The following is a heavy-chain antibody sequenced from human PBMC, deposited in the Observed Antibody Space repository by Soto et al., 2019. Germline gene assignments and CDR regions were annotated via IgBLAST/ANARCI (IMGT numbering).Heavy chain of an antibody. J-gene: IGHJ4*02. V-gene: IGHV3-9*01. D-gene: IGHD2-15*01. CDR2: ISWNSGSI. Sequence: EVQLVESGGGLVQPGRSLRLACAASGFTFDDYAMHWVRQAPGKGLEWVSGISWNSGSIGYADSVKGRFTISRDNAKNSLYLQMNSLRAEDTALYYCAKAGPRYCSGGSCPYYFDYWDQGTLVTVSS. CDR1: GFTFDDYA. CDR3: AKAGPRYCSGGSCPYYFDY.